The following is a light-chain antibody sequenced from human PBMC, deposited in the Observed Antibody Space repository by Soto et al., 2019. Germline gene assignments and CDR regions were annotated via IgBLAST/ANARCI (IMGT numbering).Light chain of an antibody. CDR1: QSVSSSY. CDR2: GAS. Sequence: EIVLTQSPGTLSLSPGERATLSCRASQSVSSSYLAWYQQKPGQAPRLLIYGASIRATGIPDRFSGSGSVTDFTLTISRLEPEDFAVYYCQQYGSSLLFTFGPRTKVHIK. CDR3: QQYGSSLLFT. V-gene: IGKV3-20*01. J-gene: IGKJ3*01.